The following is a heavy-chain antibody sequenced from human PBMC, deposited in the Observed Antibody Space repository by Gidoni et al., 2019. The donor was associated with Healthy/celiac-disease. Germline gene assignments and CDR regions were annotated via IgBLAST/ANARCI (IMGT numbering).Heavy chain of an antibody. D-gene: IGHD2-21*01. CDR1: GGSCSGNY. V-gene: IGHV4-34*01. J-gene: IGHJ4*02. Sequence: QVQLQQWGAGRLKPSETLSLTCAVYGGSCSGNYWSWIRQPPGKGLEWIGAINHSGSTNYNPSLKSRATISVDTSKNQFSLKLSSVTAADTAVYYCARGGIYAILLHYVDYWGQGTLVTVSS. CDR2: INHSGST. CDR3: ARGGIYAILLHYVDY.